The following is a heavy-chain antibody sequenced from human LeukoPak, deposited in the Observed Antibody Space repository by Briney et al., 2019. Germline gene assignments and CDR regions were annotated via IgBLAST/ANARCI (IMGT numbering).Heavy chain of an antibody. J-gene: IGHJ4*02. D-gene: IGHD3-22*01. CDR3: ARANYYDISGYDY. Sequence: GGSLRLSCAASGFTISSYAMSWVRQAPGKGLEWVSYITSSGNTIYYADSVKGRFTISRDNAKNSLYLQMNSLRAEDTAVYYCARANYYDISGYDYWGQGTLVTVSS. CDR1: GFTISSYA. CDR2: ITSSGNTI. V-gene: IGHV3-48*03.